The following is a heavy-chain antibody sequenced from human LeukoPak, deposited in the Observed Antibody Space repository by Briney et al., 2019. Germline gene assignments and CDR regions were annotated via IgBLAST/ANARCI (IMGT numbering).Heavy chain of an antibody. CDR2: IWYDGSNK. D-gene: IGHD2/OR15-2a*01. CDR1: GFTFSSYG. J-gene: IGHJ4*02. V-gene: IGHV3-33*06. CDR3: AKEVDDSSTYYFDY. Sequence: PGRSLRLSCAASGFTFSSYGMHWVRQAPGKGLEWVEVIWYDGSNKYYADSVKGRFTISRDNSKNTLYLQMNSLRAEDTAVYYCAKEVDDSSTYYFDYWGQGTLVTVSS.